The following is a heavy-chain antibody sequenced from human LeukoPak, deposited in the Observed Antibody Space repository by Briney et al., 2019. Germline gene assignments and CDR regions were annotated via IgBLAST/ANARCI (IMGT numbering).Heavy chain of an antibody. D-gene: IGHD2-2*01. CDR3: ARRALRYCSSTSCPAQYYGVDV. V-gene: IGHV3-7*03. CDR1: GFIFSSEW. J-gene: IGHJ6*04. Sequence: PGGSLRLSCAASGFIFSSEWMSWVRQAPGKGLEWVANIKEDGSEKYYVDSVKGRFTISRDNAKNSLYLQTNSLRAEDTAVYYCARRALRYCSSTSCPAQYYGVDVWGKGTTVTVSS. CDR2: IKEDGSEK.